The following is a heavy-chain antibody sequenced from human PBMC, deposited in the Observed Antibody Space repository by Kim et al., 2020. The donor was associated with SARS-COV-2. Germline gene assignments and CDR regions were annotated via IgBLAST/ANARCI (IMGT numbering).Heavy chain of an antibody. J-gene: IGHJ4*02. D-gene: IGHD5-12*01. V-gene: IGHV1-2*02. CDR3: ARLVPASGPTGGRDY. CDR1: GYTFTGYY. CDR2: INPNSGGT. Sequence: ASVKVSCKASGYTFTGYYMHWVRQAPGQGLEWMGWINPNSGGTNYAQKFQGRVTMTRDTSISTAYMELSRLRSDDTAVYYCARLVPASGPTGGRDYWGQGTLVTVSS.